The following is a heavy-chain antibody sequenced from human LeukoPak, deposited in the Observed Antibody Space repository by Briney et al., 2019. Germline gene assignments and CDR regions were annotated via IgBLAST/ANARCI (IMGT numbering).Heavy chain of an antibody. D-gene: IGHD5-12*01. CDR3: AGSLRSYYYYGMDV. J-gene: IGHJ6*02. CDR2: ISSSGSTI. CDR1: GFTFSDYY. V-gene: IGHV3-11*01. Sequence: PGGSLRLSCAASGFTFSDYYMSWIRQAPGKGLEWVSYISSSGSTIYYADSVKGRFTISRDNAKNSLYLQMNSQRAEDTAVYYCAGSLRSYYYYGMDVWGQGTTVTVSS.